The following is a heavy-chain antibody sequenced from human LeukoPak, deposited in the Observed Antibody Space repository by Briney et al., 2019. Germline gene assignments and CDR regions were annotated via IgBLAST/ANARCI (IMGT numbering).Heavy chain of an antibody. V-gene: IGHV4-38-2*02. CDR3: ARSDRIFGSGWFDP. CDR2: IYHSGNT. D-gene: IGHD3-3*01. Sequence: KSSETLSLTCTVSGYSITSGYCWAWIRQSPGKGLEWIGRIYHSGNTYYPPSLKSRVIILVDTSKNQFSLQLGSVTAADTAVYYCARSDRIFGSGWFDPWGQGTLVTVSS. J-gene: IGHJ5*02. CDR1: GYSITSGYC.